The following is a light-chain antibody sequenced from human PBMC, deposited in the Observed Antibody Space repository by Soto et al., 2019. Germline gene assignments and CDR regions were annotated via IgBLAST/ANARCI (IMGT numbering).Light chain of an antibody. Sequence: SPAALSMSPGERATLSCSASQSVSSSYLAWYQQKPGQAPRLLIYGASSRATGIPARFSGSGSGTDFTLTISSLQPEDVATYYCQKYNSASWTFGQGTKVDIK. J-gene: IGKJ1*01. V-gene: IGKV3D-7*01. CDR3: QKYNSASWT. CDR1: QSVSSSY. CDR2: GAS.